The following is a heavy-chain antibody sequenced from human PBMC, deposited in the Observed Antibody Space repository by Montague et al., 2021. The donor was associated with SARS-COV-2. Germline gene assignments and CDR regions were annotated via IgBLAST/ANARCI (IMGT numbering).Heavy chain of an antibody. Sequence: SETQSLTCAVYGGSFSDNYWSWIRKPPGKGLEWIGEINHRGTSNYNPSLKSRVSISVDTSKNQFSLYLGSVTAADTAVYYCARGRQHFNMIVVVMTGGEYYFDYWGQGTLVTVSS. CDR2: INHRGTS. CDR1: GGSFSDNY. V-gene: IGHV4-34*01. J-gene: IGHJ4*02. CDR3: ARGRQHFNMIVVVMTGGEYYFDY. D-gene: IGHD3-22*01.